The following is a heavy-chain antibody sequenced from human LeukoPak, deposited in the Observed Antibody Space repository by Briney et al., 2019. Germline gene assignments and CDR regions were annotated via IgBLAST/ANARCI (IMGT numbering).Heavy chain of an antibody. CDR3: ARQYCSGGSCYFPFYGMDV. J-gene: IGHJ6*02. D-gene: IGHD2-15*01. V-gene: IGHV5-51*01. Sequence: GESLKISCKGPGYTFTSYWIAWVRQMPGKGLEWMGIIYPGDSDTRYSPSFQGQVTISADKSISTAYLQWSSLKASDTAMYYCARQYCSGGSCYFPFYGMDVWGQGTTVTVSS. CDR1: GYTFTSYW. CDR2: IYPGDSDT.